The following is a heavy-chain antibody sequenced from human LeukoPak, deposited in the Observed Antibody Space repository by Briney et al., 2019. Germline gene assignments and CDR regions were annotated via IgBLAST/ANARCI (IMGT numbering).Heavy chain of an antibody. J-gene: IGHJ5*02. V-gene: IGHV4-39*01. D-gene: IGHD3-9*01. CDR1: GGSISSSSYY. Sequence: PSETLSLTCTVSGGSISSSSYYWGWIRQPPGKGLEWIGSIYYSGSTYYNPSLKSRVTISVDTSKSQFSLKLSSVTAADTAVYYCARGITYDILTGSFDPWGQGTLVTVSS. CDR3: ARGITYDILTGSFDP. CDR2: IYYSGST.